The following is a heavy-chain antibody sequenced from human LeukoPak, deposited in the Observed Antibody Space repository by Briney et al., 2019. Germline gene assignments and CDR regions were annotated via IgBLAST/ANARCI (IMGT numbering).Heavy chain of an antibody. Sequence: GESLKISCKTSGYSFTRYWIAWVRQTPGKGLEWMGIVYPDDSDTRYSPAFQGQVTISADKSISTAYLQWSSLKASDTAMYYCARLYEGYYYDSSGYAYFDYWGQGTLVTVSS. CDR3: ARLYEGYYYDSSGYAYFDY. CDR2: VYPDDSDT. J-gene: IGHJ4*02. V-gene: IGHV5-51*01. CDR1: GYSFTRYW. D-gene: IGHD3-22*01.